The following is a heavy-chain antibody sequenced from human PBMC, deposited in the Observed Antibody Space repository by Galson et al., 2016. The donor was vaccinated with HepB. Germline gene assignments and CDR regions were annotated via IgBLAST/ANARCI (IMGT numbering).Heavy chain of an antibody. D-gene: IGHD2/OR15-2a*01. CDR1: GDSITNTRW. CDR2: IYHSGGT. CDR3: ACKSGGITR. J-gene: IGHJ4*02. V-gene: IGHV4-4*02. Sequence: ETLSLTCAVSGDSITNTRWLSWVRQPPGKGLEWIGEIYHSGGTNYNSSLKSRVTISLDKSKNQFSLNLNSLTAADTAFYYCACKSGGITRWGPGTLVIVSP.